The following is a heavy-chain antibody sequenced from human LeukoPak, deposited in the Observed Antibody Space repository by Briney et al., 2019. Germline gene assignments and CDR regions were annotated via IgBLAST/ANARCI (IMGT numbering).Heavy chain of an antibody. Sequence: PGGSLRLSCAASGFTFRSYDMSWVRQAPGRGLWWVSAIVSGGTPYYADSVKGRFTISRDNSKNTLYLQMNSLRDEDTAVYYCAKDDHGGSGWRDYFVQRGERALVSVSS. V-gene: IGHV3-23*01. J-gene: IGHJ4*02. D-gene: IGHD6-19*01. CDR2: IVSGGTP. CDR1: GFTFRSYD. CDR3: AKDDHGGSGWRDYFVQ.